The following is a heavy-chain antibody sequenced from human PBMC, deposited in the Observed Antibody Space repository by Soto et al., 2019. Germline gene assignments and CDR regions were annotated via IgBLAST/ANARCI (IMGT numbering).Heavy chain of an antibody. J-gene: IGHJ3*02. CDR2: MNPNSGNT. D-gene: IGHD2-15*01. CDR3: ARALVVVVAATPHDAFDI. Sequence: ASVKVSCKASGYTFTSYDINWVRQATGQGLEWMGWMNPNSGNTGYAQKFQGRVTMTRNTSISTAYMELSSLRSEDTAVYYCARALVVVVAATPHDAFDIWGLGTLVTVSS. V-gene: IGHV1-8*01. CDR1: GYTFTSYD.